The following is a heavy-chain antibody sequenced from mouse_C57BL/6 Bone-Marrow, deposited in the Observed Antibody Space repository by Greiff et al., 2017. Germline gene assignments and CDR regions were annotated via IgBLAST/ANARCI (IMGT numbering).Heavy chain of an antibody. Sequence: EVQLKESGGDLVKPGGSLKLSCAASGFTFSSYGMSWVRQTPDKRLEWVATISSGGSYTYYPDSVKGRFTISRDNAKNTLYLQMSSLKSEDTAMYYCARAAYWGQGTLVTVSA. CDR3: ARAAY. CDR2: ISSGGSYT. V-gene: IGHV5-6*01. CDR1: GFTFSSYG. J-gene: IGHJ3*01.